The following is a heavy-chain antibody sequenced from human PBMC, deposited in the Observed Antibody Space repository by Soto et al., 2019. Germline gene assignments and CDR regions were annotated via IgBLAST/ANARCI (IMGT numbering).Heavy chain of an antibody. CDR1: GYTFTGHY. D-gene: IGHD1-26*01. J-gene: IGHJ4*02. V-gene: IGHV1-2*02. CDR2: IGPESGAT. CDR3: GRGRSGQIVVFY. Sequence: ASGQVSFKASGYTFTGHYIHWVRQAPEQGPEWMGEIGPESGATRYAQRFQGRVTMTRDMSITTVYMELNNLSPDDTAVYCCGRGRSGQIVVFYWGQGTPVTVSS.